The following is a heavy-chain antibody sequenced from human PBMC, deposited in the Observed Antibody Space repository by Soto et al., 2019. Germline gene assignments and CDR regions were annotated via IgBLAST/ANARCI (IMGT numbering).Heavy chain of an antibody. CDR2: VYYSGST. CDR1: GGSISSISSY. J-gene: IGHJ6*02. D-gene: IGHD3-10*01. CDR3: ARQSEYYYASGRAAPLYGMDV. Sequence: HLQLQESGPGLVKPSETLSLTCTVSGGSISSISSYWGWIRQPPGKGLEWIGNVYYSGSTYSNPSLKSRLTISADTSKNQFSLKLSSVTAADTAVYFCARQSEYYYASGRAAPLYGMDVWGQGTTVTVSS. V-gene: IGHV4-39*01.